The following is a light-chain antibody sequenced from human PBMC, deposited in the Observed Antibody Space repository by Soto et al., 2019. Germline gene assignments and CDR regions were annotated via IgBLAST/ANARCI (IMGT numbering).Light chain of an antibody. CDR1: SSDVGGYNY. V-gene: IGLV2-8*01. Sequence: QSVLTQPPSASGSPGQSVTISCTGTSSDVGGYNYVSWYQQQSGKAPKVMIYEVSKRPSGVPDRFSGSKSGNTASLTVSGLQAEDEADYYCSSYAGSNFVVFGGGTQLTVL. J-gene: IGLJ2*01. CDR2: EVS. CDR3: SSYAGSNFVV.